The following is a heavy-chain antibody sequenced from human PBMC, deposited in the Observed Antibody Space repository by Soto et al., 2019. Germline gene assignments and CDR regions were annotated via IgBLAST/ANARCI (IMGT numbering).Heavy chain of an antibody. D-gene: IGHD2-2*01. CDR2: IYYSGST. CDR3: ASIVVVPAAIKGMNWFDP. Sequence: QLQLQESGPGLVKPSETLSLTCTVSGGSISSSSYYWGWIRQPPGKGLEWIGSIYYSGSTYYNPSLKSRVTISVDTSKNQFSLKLSSVTAADTAVYYCASIVVVPAAIKGMNWFDPWGQGTLVTVSS. V-gene: IGHV4-39*01. CDR1: GGSISSSSYY. J-gene: IGHJ5*02.